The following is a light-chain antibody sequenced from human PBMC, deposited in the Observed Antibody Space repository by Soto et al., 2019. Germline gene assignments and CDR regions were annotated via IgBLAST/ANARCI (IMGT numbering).Light chain of an antibody. CDR3: CSYAGSDTWV. CDR1: SSDVVNDLL. Sequence: QSVLTQPASVSGSPGQSITISCTGTSSDVVNDLLVSWYQQQPGKAPKLMIYEGTKRPAGVSDRFSGSKSGNTASLTISGLQAEDEADYFCCSYAGSDTWVFGRGTKVTVL. V-gene: IGLV2-23*01. J-gene: IGLJ3*02. CDR2: EGT.